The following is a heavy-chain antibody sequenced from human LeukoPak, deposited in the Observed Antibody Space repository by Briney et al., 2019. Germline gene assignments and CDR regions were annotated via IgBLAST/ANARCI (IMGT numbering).Heavy chain of an antibody. CDR3: ARHGDFDWSPLFDY. V-gene: IGHV4-59*08. J-gene: IGHJ4*02. Sequence: KPSETLSLTCTVSGGSISSYYWSWIRQPPGKGLEWIGYIYYSGSTNYNPSLKSRVTISVDTSKNQCSLKLSSVTAADTAVYYCARHGDFDWSPLFDYWGQGTLVTVSS. D-gene: IGHD3-9*01. CDR1: GGSISSYY. CDR2: IYYSGST.